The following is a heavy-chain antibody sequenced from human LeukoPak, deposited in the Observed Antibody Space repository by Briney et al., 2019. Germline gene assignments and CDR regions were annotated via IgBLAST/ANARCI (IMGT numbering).Heavy chain of an antibody. Sequence: GGSLRLSCAASGFQFSAHSMHWVRQTPGKGLEWVAVIRHDMSSQFYQDSVVGRFTISRGNSRNTLYLQMHSLRIEDTGVYYCVKDPYNWNVFENWGLGTLVTVSS. D-gene: IGHD1-20*01. CDR1: GFQFSAHS. CDR3: VKDPYNWNVFEN. J-gene: IGHJ4*02. CDR2: IRHDMSSQ. V-gene: IGHV3-30*02.